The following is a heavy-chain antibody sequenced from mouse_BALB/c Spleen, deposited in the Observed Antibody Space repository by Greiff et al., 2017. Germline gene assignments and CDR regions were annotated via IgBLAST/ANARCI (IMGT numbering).Heavy chain of an antibody. D-gene: IGHD2-14*01. CDR2: IHPSDSET. J-gene: IGHJ4*01. V-gene: IGHV1-74*01. CDR3: NRDKRYDDEYAMDY. Sequence: QVQLQQPGAELVRPGASVKLSCKASGYSFTSYWMYWVKQRPGQGLEWIGKIHPSDSETRLNQKFKGKATLTVDKSSSTAYMQLSILTSEDSAVYDCNRDKRYDDEYAMDYWGQGTSVTVSS. CDR1: GYSFTSYW.